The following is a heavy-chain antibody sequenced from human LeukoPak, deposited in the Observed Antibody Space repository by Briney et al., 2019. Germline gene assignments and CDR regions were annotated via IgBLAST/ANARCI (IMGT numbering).Heavy chain of an antibody. CDR3: ARDQEGIIAVAGTFDY. Sequence: LPGGSLRLSCAASGFTFSSYAMHWVRQAPGKGLEWVAVISYDGSNKYYADSVKGRFTISRDNSKNTLYLQMNSLRAEDTAVYYCARDQEGIIAVAGTFDYWGQGTLVTVSS. J-gene: IGHJ4*02. CDR1: GFTFSSYA. V-gene: IGHV3-30*04. D-gene: IGHD6-19*01. CDR2: ISYDGSNK.